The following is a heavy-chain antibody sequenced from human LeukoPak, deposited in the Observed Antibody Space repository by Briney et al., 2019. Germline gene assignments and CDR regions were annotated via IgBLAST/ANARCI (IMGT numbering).Heavy chain of an antibody. D-gene: IGHD1-26*01. CDR1: GFTFSDYY. CDR2: ISSSGTTI. Sequence: GGSLRLSCAASGFTFSDYYMSWIRQAPGKGLEWVSYISSSGTTISYTDSVKGRFTISRDNAKNSLYLQTNSLRAEDTAVYYCARDYRSTFDYWGQGTLVTVSS. V-gene: IGHV3-11*01. J-gene: IGHJ4*02. CDR3: ARDYRSTFDY.